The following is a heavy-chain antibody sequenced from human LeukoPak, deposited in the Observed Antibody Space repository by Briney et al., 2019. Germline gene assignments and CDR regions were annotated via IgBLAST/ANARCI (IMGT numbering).Heavy chain of an antibody. CDR3: AKGDYYDLDY. CDR2: ITSGVGIT. V-gene: IGHV3-23*01. J-gene: IGHJ4*02. D-gene: IGHD3-22*01. Sequence: GGSLRLSFVASGFTFSNYGMNWVRQASGKGLEWVSIITSGVGITYYADSVKGRFTISRDNSKNTLYLQMNSLRAEDTAVYYCAKGDYYDLDYWGQGTLVTVSS. CDR1: GFTFSNYG.